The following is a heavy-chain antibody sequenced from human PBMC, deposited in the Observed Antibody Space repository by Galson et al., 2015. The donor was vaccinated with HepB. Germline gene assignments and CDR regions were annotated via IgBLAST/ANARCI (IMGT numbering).Heavy chain of an antibody. D-gene: IGHD3-10*01. CDR3: ARDRDGSRDGLDI. J-gene: IGHJ3*02. Sequence: SLRLSCAASGFTFSRYNMHWVRQAPGKGLEWVAVISYDGNLKFYADSVKGRFTISRDNSKNTLSVQMNSLRAADTAVYYCARDRDGSRDGLDIWGQGTMVTVSS. V-gene: IGHV3-30-3*01. CDR1: GFTFSRYN. CDR2: ISYDGNLK.